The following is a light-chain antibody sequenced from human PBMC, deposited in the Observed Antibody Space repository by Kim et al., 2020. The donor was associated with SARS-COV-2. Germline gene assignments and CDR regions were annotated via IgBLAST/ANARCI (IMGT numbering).Light chain of an antibody. Sequence: DIQMTQSPSSLSASAGDIVTITCRASQSINTYLNWYQHKPGKAPKLLIYAASSLQSGVPSRFSGSGSGTDFTLTISSLQHEDFATYFCQQSYRTPMTFGGGTKVDIK. CDR2: AAS. J-gene: IGKJ4*01. CDR3: QQSYRTPMT. CDR1: QSINTY. V-gene: IGKV1-39*01.